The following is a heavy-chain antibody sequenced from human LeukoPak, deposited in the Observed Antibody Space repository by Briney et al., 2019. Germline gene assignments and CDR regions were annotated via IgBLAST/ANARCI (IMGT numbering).Heavy chain of an antibody. CDR2: INHSGST. D-gene: IGHD2-2*01. CDR3: ATNPGGYCSSTRCYGEAP. Sequence: SETLSLTCAVYGGSFSGYYWSWIRQPPGKGLEWIGEINHSGSTNYNPSLKSRVSISVDTSRNRFSLKLSSVTAADTAVYYCATNPGGYCSSTRCYGEAPWGQGTLVTVSS. CDR1: GGSFSGYY. J-gene: IGHJ5*02. V-gene: IGHV4-34*01.